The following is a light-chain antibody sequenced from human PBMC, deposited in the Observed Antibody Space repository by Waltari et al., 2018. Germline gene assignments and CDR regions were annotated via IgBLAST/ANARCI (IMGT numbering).Light chain of an antibody. Sequence: EMVLTQSPGTLSLSQGERATLSCRAIQSVRGSLAWYQQKAGQAPRLLIYGASRRATGIPDRFSGGGSGTDFSLTISRLEPEDFAVYYCQHYVRLPATFGQGTKVEI. CDR2: GAS. V-gene: IGKV3-20*01. J-gene: IGKJ1*01. CDR3: QHYVRLPAT. CDR1: QSVRGS.